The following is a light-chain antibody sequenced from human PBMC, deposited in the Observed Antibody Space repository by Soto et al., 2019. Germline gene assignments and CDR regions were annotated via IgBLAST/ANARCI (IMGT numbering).Light chain of an antibody. V-gene: IGLV2-23*02. CDR3: YSYSGSSWV. CDR1: SSDVGSYNL. CDR2: EVI. J-gene: IGLJ3*02. Sequence: QSALTQPASVSGSPGQSITISCTGTSSDVGSYNLVSWYQQHPGKAPKLLIYEVIKRPSGVSNRFSGSKSGNTASLTISGLQGEDEADYYCYSYSGSSWVFGGGTKLTVL.